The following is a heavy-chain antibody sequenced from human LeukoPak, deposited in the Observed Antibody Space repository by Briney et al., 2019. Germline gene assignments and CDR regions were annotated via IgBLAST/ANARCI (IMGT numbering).Heavy chain of an antibody. V-gene: IGHV3-23*01. CDR2: ISGSGGST. D-gene: IGHD2-2*01. J-gene: IGHJ4*02. Sequence: GGSLRLSCAASGFTFSSYGMSWVRQAPGKGLEWVSAISGSGGSTYYADSVKGRFTISRDNSKNTLYLQMNSLRAEDTAVYYCAKDPFVVVPAAMLDYWGQGTLVTVSS. CDR3: AKDPFVVVPAAMLDY. CDR1: GFTFSSYG.